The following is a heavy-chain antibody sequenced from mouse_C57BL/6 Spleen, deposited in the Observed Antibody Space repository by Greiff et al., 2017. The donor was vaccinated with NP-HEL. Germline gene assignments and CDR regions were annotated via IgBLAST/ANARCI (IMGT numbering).Heavy chain of an antibody. Sequence: QVQLQQPGAELVRPGSSVKLSCKASGYTFTSYWMDWVKQRPGQGLEWIGNIYPSDSETHYNQKFKDKATLTVDKSSSTAYMQLSSLTSEDSAVYYCARSRLLRYYFDYWGQGTTLTVSS. D-gene: IGHD1-1*01. J-gene: IGHJ2*01. V-gene: IGHV1-61*01. CDR1: GYTFTSYW. CDR3: ARSRLLRYYFDY. CDR2: IYPSDSET.